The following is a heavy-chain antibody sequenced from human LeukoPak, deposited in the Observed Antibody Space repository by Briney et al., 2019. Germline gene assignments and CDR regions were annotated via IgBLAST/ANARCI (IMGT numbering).Heavy chain of an antibody. CDR2: ISSSSTT. Sequence: GGSLRLSCAASGFTFSGYRMNWVRQAPGRGLEWVSYISSSSTTYYADSVKGRFTISRDNAKNSLYLRMHSLRDEDTAVYYCARSRGYDTSDFDVWGQGTMVTVSS. CDR3: ARSRGYDTSDFDV. V-gene: IGHV3-48*02. D-gene: IGHD3-22*01. J-gene: IGHJ3*01. CDR1: GFTFSGYR.